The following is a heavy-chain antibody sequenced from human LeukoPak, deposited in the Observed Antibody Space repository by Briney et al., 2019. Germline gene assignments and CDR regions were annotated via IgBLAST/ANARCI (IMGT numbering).Heavy chain of an antibody. D-gene: IGHD6-19*01. CDR1: GYNFTNYW. Sequence: GESLKISCKGSGYNFTNYWIGWVRQMPGKGLEWMGIIYPGDSDTKYSPSFQGQVTISADKSISTAYLQWNNLKASDTAMYYCARRQWLVIGAFDIWGQGTMVTVSS. V-gene: IGHV5-51*01. J-gene: IGHJ3*02. CDR2: IYPGDSDT. CDR3: ARRQWLVIGAFDI.